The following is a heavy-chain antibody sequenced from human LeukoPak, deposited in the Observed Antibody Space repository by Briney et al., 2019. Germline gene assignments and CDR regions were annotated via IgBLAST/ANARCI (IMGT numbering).Heavy chain of an antibody. CDR3: ARDSGSGWSAFDY. V-gene: IGHV4-59*01. Sequence: SETLSLTCTVSGGFISSYYWSWIRQPPGKGLEWIGDIYYSGSTNYNPSLKSRVTISVDTSKNQFSLKLSSVTAADTAVYYCARDSGSGWSAFDYWGQGTLVTVSS. CDR1: GGFISSYY. J-gene: IGHJ4*02. D-gene: IGHD6-19*01. CDR2: IYYSGST.